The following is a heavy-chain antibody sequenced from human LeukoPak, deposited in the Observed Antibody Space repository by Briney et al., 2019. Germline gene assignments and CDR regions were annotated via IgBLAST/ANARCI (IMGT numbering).Heavy chain of an antibody. CDR3: ARDRGYGGNE. CDR2: IYHSGST. CDR1: GGSISSGGYY. Sequence: SETLSLTCTVSGGSISSGGYYWSWIRQPPGKGLEWIGYIYHSGSTYYNPSLKSRATISVDRSKNQFSLKLSSVTAADTAVYYCARDRGYGGNEWGQGTLVTVSS. V-gene: IGHV4-30-2*01. D-gene: IGHD4-23*01. J-gene: IGHJ4*02.